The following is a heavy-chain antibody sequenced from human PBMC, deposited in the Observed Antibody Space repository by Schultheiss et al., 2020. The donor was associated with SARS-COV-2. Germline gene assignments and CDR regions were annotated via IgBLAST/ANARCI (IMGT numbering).Heavy chain of an antibody. D-gene: IGHD3-10*01. Sequence: GESLKISCAASGFTFSSYGMHWVRQAPGKGLEWVAVIWYDGSNKYYADSVKGRFTISRDNSKNTLYLQMNSLRAEDTAVYYCARPSAMVRPYYFDYWGQGTLVTVSS. CDR2: IWYDGSNK. CDR1: GFTFSSYG. CDR3: ARPSAMVRPYYFDY. J-gene: IGHJ4*02. V-gene: IGHV3-33*01.